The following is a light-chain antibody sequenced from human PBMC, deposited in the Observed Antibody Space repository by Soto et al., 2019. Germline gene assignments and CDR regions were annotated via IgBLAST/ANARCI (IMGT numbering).Light chain of an antibody. CDR3: QQYATSPLT. Sequence: EIVLTQSPGTLSLSPGERATLSCRASQSVSSSYLAWCQQKPGQAPRLLIYGASSRATGIPDRFSGSGSGTDFTLTISRLEPEEFAVYYCQQYATSPLTFGGGTKVEIK. CDR1: QSVSSSY. J-gene: IGKJ4*01. CDR2: GAS. V-gene: IGKV3-20*01.